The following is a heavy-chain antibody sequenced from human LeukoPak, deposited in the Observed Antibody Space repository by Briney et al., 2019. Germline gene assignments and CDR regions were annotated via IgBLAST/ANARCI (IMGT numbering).Heavy chain of an antibody. D-gene: IGHD6-6*01. CDR2: ISAYNGNT. CDR1: GYTFTSYG. J-gene: IGHJ4*02. CDR3: ARGLRAARPSYNY. V-gene: IGHV1-18*01. Sequence: GASVKVSCKASGYTFTSYGISWVRQAPGQGLEWMGWISAYNGNTNYAQKFQGRVTITRNTSISTAYMELSSLRSEDTAVYYCARGLRAARPSYNYWGQGTLVTVSS.